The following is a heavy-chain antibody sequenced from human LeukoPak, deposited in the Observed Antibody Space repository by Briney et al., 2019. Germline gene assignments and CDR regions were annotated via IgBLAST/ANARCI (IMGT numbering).Heavy chain of an antibody. CDR3: ARAHSLWYSSSPMDV. CDR1: GGSFSGYY. V-gene: IGHV4-34*01. D-gene: IGHD6-6*01. J-gene: IGHJ6*04. Sequence: PSETLSLTCAVYGGSFSGYYWSWIRQPPGRGLEWIGEINHSGSTNYNPSLKSRVTTSVDTSKNQFSLKLSSVTAADTAVYYCARAHSLWYSSSPMDVWGKGTTLTVSS. CDR2: INHSGST.